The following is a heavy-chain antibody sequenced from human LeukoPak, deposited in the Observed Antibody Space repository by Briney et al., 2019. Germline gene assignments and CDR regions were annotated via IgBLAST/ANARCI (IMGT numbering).Heavy chain of an antibody. J-gene: IGHJ4*02. Sequence: SQTLSLTCTVSGGSISSGSYYWSWLRPPAGKGLEWIGRIYTSGSTNYNPSLKSRVTISVDTSKNQFSLKLSSVTAADTAVYYCATQHHDYFDYWGQGTLVTVSS. D-gene: IGHD1-14*01. CDR2: IYTSGST. CDR1: GGSISSGSYY. CDR3: ATQHHDYFDY. V-gene: IGHV4-61*02.